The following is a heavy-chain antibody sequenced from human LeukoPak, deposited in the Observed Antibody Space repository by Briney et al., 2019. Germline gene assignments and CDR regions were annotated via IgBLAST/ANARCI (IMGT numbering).Heavy chain of an antibody. CDR1: GFTFSSYW. Sequence: GGSLRLSCAASGFTFSSYWMSWVRQAPGKGLEWVANINKDGSDKYYVDSVKGRFTISRYNAKNSLYLQMNSLRAEDTAVYYCARLSTAVADSDYWGQGTLVTVSS. CDR2: INKDGSDK. J-gene: IGHJ4*02. CDR3: ARLSTAVADSDY. V-gene: IGHV3-7*01. D-gene: IGHD6-13*01.